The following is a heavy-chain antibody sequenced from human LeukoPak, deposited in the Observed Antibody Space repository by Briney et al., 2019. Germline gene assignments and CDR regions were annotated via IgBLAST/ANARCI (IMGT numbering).Heavy chain of an antibody. J-gene: IGHJ4*02. Sequence: SETLSLTCTVSGGSISSSSYYWGWIRQPPGKGLEWVGSIYYSGNTYYNPSLKSRVTISVDTSKNQFSLILTSVTAADTAVYYCARQTGAGLFILPGGQGTLVTVSS. V-gene: IGHV4-39*01. CDR2: IYYSGNT. D-gene: IGHD3-3*01. CDR3: ARQTGAGLFILP. CDR1: GGSISSSSYY.